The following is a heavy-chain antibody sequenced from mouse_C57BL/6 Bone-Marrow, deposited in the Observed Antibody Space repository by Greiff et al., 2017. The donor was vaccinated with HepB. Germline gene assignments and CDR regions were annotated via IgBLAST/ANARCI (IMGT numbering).Heavy chain of an antibody. Sequence: QVQLQQPGAELVMPGASVKLSCKASGYTFTSYWMHWVKQRPGQGLEWIGEIDPSDSYTNYNQKFKGKSTLTVDKSSRTAYMQLSSLTSEDSAVYYCARGYDYLFAYWGQGTLVTVSA. J-gene: IGHJ3*01. V-gene: IGHV1-69*01. CDR3: ARGYDYLFAY. CDR2: IDPSDSYT. D-gene: IGHD2-4*01. CDR1: GYTFTSYW.